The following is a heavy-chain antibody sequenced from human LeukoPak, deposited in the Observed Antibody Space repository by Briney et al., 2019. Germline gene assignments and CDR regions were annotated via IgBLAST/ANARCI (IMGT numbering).Heavy chain of an antibody. CDR3: ATAILVQLERHQAFDI. CDR2: ISSSSSTM. Sequence: GGSLRLSCAASGFAFSSYSMNWVRQAPGKGLEWVSYISSSSSTMYYADSVRGRFTISRDNAKDSLYLQMNSLRAEDTAVYYCATAILVQLERHQAFDIWGQGTMVTVSS. CDR1: GFAFSSYS. J-gene: IGHJ3*02. D-gene: IGHD1-1*01. V-gene: IGHV3-48*04.